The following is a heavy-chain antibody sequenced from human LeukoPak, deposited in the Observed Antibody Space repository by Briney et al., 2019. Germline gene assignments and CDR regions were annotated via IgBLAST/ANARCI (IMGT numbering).Heavy chain of an antibody. CDR3: AKGIAVAALAEYFQH. J-gene: IGHJ1*01. CDR2: ISYDGSNT. V-gene: IGHV3-30*18. CDR1: GFSFSSYG. D-gene: IGHD6-19*01. Sequence: GGSLRLSCAASGFSFSSYGMHWVRQAPGKGLEWVAAISYDGSNTYYADSVKGRFTISRDNSKNTLYLQMNSLRAEDTAVYYCAKGIAVAALAEYFQHWGQRTMPTVSS.